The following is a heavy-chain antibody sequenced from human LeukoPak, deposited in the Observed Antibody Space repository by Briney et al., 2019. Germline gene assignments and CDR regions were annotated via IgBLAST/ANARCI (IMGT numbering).Heavy chain of an antibody. CDR2: IKNDGSEK. V-gene: IGHV3-7*01. CDR1: GFTFSSYW. Sequence: PGGSLRLSCAASGFTFSSYWMRWGRQPPGKGLEWVANIKNDGSEKDYVDSVKGRFTISRDNAKNSLYLQMNSLRAEDTAVYYCARGLRWCDYWGQGTLVTVSS. CDR3: ARGLRWCDY. J-gene: IGHJ4*02. D-gene: IGHD4-23*01.